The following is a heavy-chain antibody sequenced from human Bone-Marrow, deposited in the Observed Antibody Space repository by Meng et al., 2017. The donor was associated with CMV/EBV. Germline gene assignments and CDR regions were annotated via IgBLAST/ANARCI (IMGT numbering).Heavy chain of an antibody. J-gene: IGHJ3*02. CDR2: IYPGDSET. CDR1: GYRFISYW. Sequence: GESLKISCQGSGYRFISYWIVWVRQMPGKGLEWMGIIYPGDSETRYSPSFEGQVTISVDKSINTAYLQWSSLKASDTAMYYCARPKPGPRGAFDIWGQGTMVTVSS. V-gene: IGHV5-51*01. CDR3: ARPKPGPRGAFDI.